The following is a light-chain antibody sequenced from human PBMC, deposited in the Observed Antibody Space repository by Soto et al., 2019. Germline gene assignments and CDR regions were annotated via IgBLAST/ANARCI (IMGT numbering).Light chain of an antibody. J-gene: IGKJ1*01. V-gene: IGKV1-5*01. Sequence: DIQMTQSPSTLSASVGDRVTITCRASQSISSWLAWYQQKPGKAPKLLIYDASSLESGVPSRFSGSGSGTEFILPISSLQPDDFATYDCQQYNSYWTFGQGTKVEIK. CDR3: QQYNSYWT. CDR1: QSISSW. CDR2: DAS.